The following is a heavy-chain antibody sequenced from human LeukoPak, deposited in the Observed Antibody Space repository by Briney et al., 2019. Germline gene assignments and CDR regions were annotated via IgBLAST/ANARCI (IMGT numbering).Heavy chain of an antibody. D-gene: IGHD3-9*01. CDR2: IGTAGDT. Sequence: GGSLRLSCAASGFTFSSYDMHWVRQATGKGLEWVSAIGTAGDTYYPGSVKGRFSISRENAKNSLYIQMNSLRAGDTAVYYCARGGYDILTGYAYRRSYYMDVWGKGTTVTVSS. V-gene: IGHV3-13*01. CDR3: ARGGYDILTGYAYRRSYYMDV. J-gene: IGHJ6*03. CDR1: GFTFSSYD.